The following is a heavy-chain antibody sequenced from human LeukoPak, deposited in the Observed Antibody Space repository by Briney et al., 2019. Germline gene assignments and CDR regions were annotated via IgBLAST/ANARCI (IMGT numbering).Heavy chain of an antibody. V-gene: IGHV1-69*04. J-gene: IGHJ4*02. CDR3: ARDTEGELYYDY. Sequence: ASVKVSCKASGGTFSSYTISWVRQAPGQGLEWMGRIIPILGIANYAQKSQGRVTITADKSTSTAYMELSSLRSEDTAVYYCARDTEGELYYDYWGQGTLVTVSS. D-gene: IGHD1-1*01. CDR2: IIPILGIA. CDR1: GGTFSSYT.